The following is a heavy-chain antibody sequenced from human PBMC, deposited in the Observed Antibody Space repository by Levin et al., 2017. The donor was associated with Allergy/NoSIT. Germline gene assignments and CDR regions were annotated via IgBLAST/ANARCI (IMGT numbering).Heavy chain of an antibody. V-gene: IGHV4-34*01. CDR2: INHSGST. CDR1: GGSFSGYY. J-gene: IGHJ6*02. Sequence: PSETLSLTCAVYGGSFSGYYWSWIRQPPGKGLEWIGEINHSGSTNYNPSLKSRVTISVDTSKNQFSLKLSSVTAADTAVYYCARGSGTTVTYYYYYGMDVWGQGTTVTVSS. CDR3: ARGSGTTVTYYYYYGMDV. D-gene: IGHD4-17*01.